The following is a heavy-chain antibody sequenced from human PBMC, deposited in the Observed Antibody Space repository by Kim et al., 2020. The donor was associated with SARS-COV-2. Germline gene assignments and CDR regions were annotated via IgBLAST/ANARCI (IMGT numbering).Heavy chain of an antibody. D-gene: IGHD4-4*01. Sequence: SETLSLTCTVSGGSISSYYWSWIRQPPGKGLEWIGYIYYSGSTNYNPSLKSRVTISVDTSKNQFSLKLSSVTAADTAVYYCARGRGLARQKLRYFDYWGQGTLVTVSS. J-gene: IGHJ4*02. V-gene: IGHV4-59*13. CDR3: ARGRGLARQKLRYFDY. CDR1: GGSISSYY. CDR2: IYYSGST.